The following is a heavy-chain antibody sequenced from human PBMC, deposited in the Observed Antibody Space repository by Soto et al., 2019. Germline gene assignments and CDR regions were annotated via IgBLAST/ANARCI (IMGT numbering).Heavy chain of an antibody. J-gene: IGHJ4*02. CDR1: GGSISSYY. Sequence: PSETLSLTCTVSGGSISSYYWSWIRQPPGKGLEWIGYIYYSGSTNYNPSLKSRVTISVDTSKNQFSLKLNSVTAADTAVYYCARRTYYDSTGYFDYWGQGTLVTVSS. D-gene: IGHD3-22*01. V-gene: IGHV4-59*08. CDR3: ARRTYYDSTGYFDY. CDR2: IYYSGST.